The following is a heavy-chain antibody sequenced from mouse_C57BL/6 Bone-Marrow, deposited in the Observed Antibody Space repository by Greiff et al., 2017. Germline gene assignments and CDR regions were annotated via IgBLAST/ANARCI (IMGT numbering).Heavy chain of an antibody. V-gene: IGHV1-76*01. CDR3: AREGYYYGSSPYWYFDV. Sequence: QLQQSGAELVRPGASVKLSCKASGYTFTDYYINWVKQRPGQGLEWIARIYPGSGITYYNEKFKGKATLTAEKSSSTAYMQLSSLTAEDSAVYFCAREGYYYGSSPYWYFDVWGTGTTVTVSS. D-gene: IGHD1-1*01. CDR2: IYPGSGIT. J-gene: IGHJ1*03. CDR1: GYTFTDYY.